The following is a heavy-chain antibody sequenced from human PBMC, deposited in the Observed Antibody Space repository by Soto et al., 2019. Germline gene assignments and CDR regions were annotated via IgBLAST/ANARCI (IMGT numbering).Heavy chain of an antibody. CDR1: GYTFTSYD. V-gene: IGHV1-8*01. J-gene: IGHJ4*02. Sequence: ASLKVSCKASGYTFTSYDINWVRQATGQGLEWMGWMNTNSGNTGYAQKFQGRVTMTRNTSISTAYMELSSLRSEDTSLYYCARAGVTIFGEYYFDYWGQGTLVTVSS. D-gene: IGHD3-3*01. CDR2: MNTNSGNT. CDR3: ARAGVTIFGEYYFDY.